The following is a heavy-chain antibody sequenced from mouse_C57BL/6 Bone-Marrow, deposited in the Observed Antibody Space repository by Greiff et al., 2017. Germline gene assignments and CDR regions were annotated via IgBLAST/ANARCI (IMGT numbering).Heavy chain of an antibody. Sequence: QVHVKQPGAELVKPGASVKLSCKASGYTFTSYWMQWVKQRPGQGLEWIGGIDPSDSYTNYNQKFKGKATFTVDTSASTAYMQLSSLTSEDSAVYYCAREDYYGSSSAWFAYWGQGTLVTVSA. V-gene: IGHV1-50*01. D-gene: IGHD1-1*01. CDR1: GYTFTSYW. J-gene: IGHJ3*01. CDR2: IDPSDSYT. CDR3: AREDYYGSSSAWFAY.